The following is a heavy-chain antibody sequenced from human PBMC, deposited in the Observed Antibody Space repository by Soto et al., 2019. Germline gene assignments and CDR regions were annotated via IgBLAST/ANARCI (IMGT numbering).Heavy chain of an antibody. CDR1: VASITTYY. D-gene: IGHD6-19*01. CDR3: ARSLFGSGWTLDS. CDR2: VYHTGST. Sequence: SETLSLTCDVSVASITTYYWSWIRQAPGKGLEWIGNVYHTGSTDYNSSLKSRVTISVDTSKNQFSLNMNSVTAADTAVYYCARSLFGSGWTLDSWGQGALVTVSS. V-gene: IGHV4-59*01. J-gene: IGHJ4*02.